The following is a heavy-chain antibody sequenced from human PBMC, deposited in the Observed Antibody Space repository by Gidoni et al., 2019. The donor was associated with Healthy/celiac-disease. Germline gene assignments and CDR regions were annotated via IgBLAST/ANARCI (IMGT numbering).Heavy chain of an antibody. J-gene: IGHJ4*02. CDR2: INHSGST. CDR1: GGSFSGYY. CDR3: ARGSISSGWGLDY. Sequence: QVQLQQWGAGLLKPSETLSLTCAVYGGSFSGYYWSWIRQPPGKGLEWIGEINHSGSTNYNPSLKSRVTISVDTSKNQFSLKLSSVTAADTAVYYCARGSISSGWGLDYWGQGTLVTVSS. D-gene: IGHD6-19*01. V-gene: IGHV4-34*01.